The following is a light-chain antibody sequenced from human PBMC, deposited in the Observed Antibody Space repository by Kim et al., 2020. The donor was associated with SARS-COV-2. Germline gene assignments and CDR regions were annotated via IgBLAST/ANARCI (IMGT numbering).Light chain of an antibody. Sequence: SISSWLAWYQQKPGKAPNLLIYKASSLESGVPSRFSGSGSGTEFTLTISSLQPDDFATYYCQQYNSYWTFGQGTKVEIK. CDR2: KAS. J-gene: IGKJ1*01. V-gene: IGKV1-5*03. CDR1: SISSW. CDR3: QQYNSYWT.